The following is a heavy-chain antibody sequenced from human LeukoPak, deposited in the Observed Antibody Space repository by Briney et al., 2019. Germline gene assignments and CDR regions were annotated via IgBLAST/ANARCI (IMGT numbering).Heavy chain of an antibody. Sequence: GGSLRLSCAASGFTFSTYAFHWDRQAPGKGLEWVAVISSDGRNQIYTDSVKGRFTISRDNFQNTLFLQMNNLRTEDTAVYYCARDPMADFDYWGQGTLVTVSS. CDR2: ISSDGRNQ. J-gene: IGHJ4*02. V-gene: IGHV3-30*04. D-gene: IGHD2-8*01. CDR3: ARDPMADFDY. CDR1: GFTFSTYA.